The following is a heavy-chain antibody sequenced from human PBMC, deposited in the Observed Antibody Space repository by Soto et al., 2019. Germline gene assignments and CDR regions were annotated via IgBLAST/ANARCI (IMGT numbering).Heavy chain of an antibody. V-gene: IGHV3-30-3*01. D-gene: IGHD2-15*01. CDR3: ARGPSDFFSYGGSVDY. CDR2: ISYDGSNK. Sequence: GGSLRLSYAASGFTFSSYAMHWVRQAPGKGLEWVAVISYDGSNKYYADSVKGRFTISRDNSKNTLYLQMNSLRAEDTAVYYCARGPSDFFSYGGSVDYWGQGTLVTVSS. CDR1: GFTFSSYA. J-gene: IGHJ4*02.